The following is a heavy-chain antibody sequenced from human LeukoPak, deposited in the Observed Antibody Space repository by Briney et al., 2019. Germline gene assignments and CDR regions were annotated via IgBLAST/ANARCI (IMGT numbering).Heavy chain of an antibody. CDR2: VYYSGST. CDR1: GGSISSSSYY. Sequence: SETLSLTCTVSGGSISSSSYYWGWIRQPPGKGLEWIGYVYYSGSTSYNPSLKSRVTISLDTSKHQFSLKLNSVTAADTAVYYCARHAYCGGDCFGGAFEIWGQGTMVTVSS. CDR3: ARHAYCGGDCFGGAFEI. D-gene: IGHD2-21*02. V-gene: IGHV4-61*05. J-gene: IGHJ3*02.